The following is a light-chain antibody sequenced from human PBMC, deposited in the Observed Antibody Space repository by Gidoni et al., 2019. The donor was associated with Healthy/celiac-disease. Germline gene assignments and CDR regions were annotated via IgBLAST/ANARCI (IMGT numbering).Light chain of an antibody. CDR2: LGS. V-gene: IGKV2-28*01. J-gene: IGKJ2*01. Sequence: EIVMTQSPLPLPVTPGEPASISCRSSQSLLHSNGYNYLDWYLQKPGQSPQLLIYLGSNRASGVPDRFSGSGSGTDFTLKISRVEAEDVGVYYCMQALQTRYTFGQGTKLEIK. CDR1: QSLLHSNGYNY. CDR3: MQALQTRYT.